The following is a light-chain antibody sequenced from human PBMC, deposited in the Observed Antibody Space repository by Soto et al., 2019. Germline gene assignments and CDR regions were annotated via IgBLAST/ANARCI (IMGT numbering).Light chain of an antibody. Sequence: EVVLTQSPDTLSLSPGDRATLSCRASQSVSTYFAWYQQKPGQAPRLLIYDASNRATGIPARFSGSGSGTDFTLTISSLEPEDFAVYYCQQRSDWPPITFGPGTRLDI. CDR3: QQRSDWPPIT. CDR2: DAS. CDR1: QSVSTY. J-gene: IGKJ5*01. V-gene: IGKV3-11*01.